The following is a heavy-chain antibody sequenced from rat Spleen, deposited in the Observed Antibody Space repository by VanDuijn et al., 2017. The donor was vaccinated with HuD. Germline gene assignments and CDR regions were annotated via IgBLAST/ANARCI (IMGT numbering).Heavy chain of an antibody. CDR3: TRDRILRSTGFDY. V-gene: IGHV5-27*01. Sequence: EVQLVESGGGLVQPGGSLKLSCAASGFIFNSYYMVWVRQAPTKGLEWVAYISTAGSNTFYRDSVKGRFTVSRDNAKSSLYLQMDSLRSEDSATYYCTRDRILRSTGFDYWGQGVMVTVSS. D-gene: IGHD1-6*01. CDR2: ISTAGSNT. J-gene: IGHJ2*01. CDR1: GFIFNSYY.